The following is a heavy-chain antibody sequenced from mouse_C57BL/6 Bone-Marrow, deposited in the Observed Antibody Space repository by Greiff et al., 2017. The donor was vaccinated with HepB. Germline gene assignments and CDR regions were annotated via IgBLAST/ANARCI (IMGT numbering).Heavy chain of an antibody. D-gene: IGHD2-4*01. V-gene: IGHV1-5*01. CDR1: GYTFTSYW. J-gene: IGHJ3*01. CDR3: TRRGDYDYDEFAY. Sequence: EVKLVESGTVLARPGASVKMSCKTSGYTFTSYWMHWVKQRPGQGLEWIGAIYPGNSDTSYNQKFKGKAKLTAVTSASTAYMELSSLTNEDSAVYYCTRRGDYDYDEFAYWGQGTLVTVSA. CDR2: IYPGNSDT.